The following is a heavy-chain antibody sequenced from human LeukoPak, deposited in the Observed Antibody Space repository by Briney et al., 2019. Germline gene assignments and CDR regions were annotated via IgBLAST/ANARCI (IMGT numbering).Heavy chain of an antibody. J-gene: IGHJ3*02. V-gene: IGHV3-23*01. CDR3: AKHLLVGGTRGAYAFDI. Sequence: PGGSLRLSCAFSGFTFTNTWMHWVRQAPGKGLEWVSLISGITTNTYYADSVKGRFTISRDNSKNTLDLQMNSLRAEDTAGYYCAKHLLVGGTRGAYAFDIWGRGTMVTVSS. D-gene: IGHD1-26*01. CDR2: ISGITTNT. CDR1: GFTFTNTW.